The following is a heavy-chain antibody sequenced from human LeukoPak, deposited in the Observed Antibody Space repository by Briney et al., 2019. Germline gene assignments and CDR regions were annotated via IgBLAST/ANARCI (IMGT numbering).Heavy chain of an antibody. V-gene: IGHV4-30-4*08. CDR1: GGSISSGDHY. D-gene: IGHD3-22*01. CDR2: IYYSGST. CDR3: ARDDSSGYHDAFDI. J-gene: IGHJ3*02. Sequence: PSETLSLTCTVSGGSISSGDHYWSWIRQPPGKGLEWIGYIYYSGSTYYNPSLKSRVTISVDTSKNQFSLKLSSVTAADTAVYYCARDDSSGYHDAFDIWGQGTMVTVSS.